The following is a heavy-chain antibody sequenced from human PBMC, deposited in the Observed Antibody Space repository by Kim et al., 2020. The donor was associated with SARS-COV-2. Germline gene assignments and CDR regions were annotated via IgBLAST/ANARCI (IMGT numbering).Heavy chain of an antibody. D-gene: IGHD2-2*01. Sequence: GGSLRLSCAASGFTFTSYAMSWVRQAPGKGLEWVSGVAAYGDSTYYADSVKGRFTISRDESKDTLYLRMNSLRVDDTAVYYCTKGAYRPELGRTVVVQIFIENWGRGTLVTVSS. V-gene: IGHV3-23*01. CDR1: GFTFTSYA. CDR2: VAAYGDST. CDR3: TKGAYRPELGRTVVVQIFIEN. J-gene: IGHJ4*02.